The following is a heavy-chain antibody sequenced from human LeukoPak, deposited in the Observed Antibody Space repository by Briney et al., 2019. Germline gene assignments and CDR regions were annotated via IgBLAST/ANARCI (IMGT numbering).Heavy chain of an antibody. CDR3: ARTCSGSRDINFDY. J-gene: IGHJ4*02. D-gene: IGHD6-13*01. Sequence: SGPALVKPTQSLTLTCSFSGFSLSTKKMCVSWIRRPPGRALEWLALIDGDDDKYYRPSLKTRLTVSKDTSKNQVVLIMTNMDPVDTATYYCARTCSGSRDINFDYWGQGTLVTVSS. CDR1: GFSLSTKKMC. V-gene: IGHV2-70*01. CDR2: IDGDDDK.